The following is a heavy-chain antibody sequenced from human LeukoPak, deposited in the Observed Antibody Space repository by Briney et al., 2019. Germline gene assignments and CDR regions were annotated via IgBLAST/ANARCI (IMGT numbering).Heavy chain of an antibody. CDR2: INTDGSLI. CDR1: GFTFSTYW. D-gene: IGHD1-26*01. CDR3: ARIIVGATGIDY. Sequence: GGSLRLSCAVSGFTFSTYWMHWVRHAPGKGLVWVSRINTDGSLINYADSVKGRFTMSRDNSKNTLYLQMSSLRAEDTAVYYCARIIVGATGIDYWGQGTLVTVSS. J-gene: IGHJ4*02. V-gene: IGHV3-74*01.